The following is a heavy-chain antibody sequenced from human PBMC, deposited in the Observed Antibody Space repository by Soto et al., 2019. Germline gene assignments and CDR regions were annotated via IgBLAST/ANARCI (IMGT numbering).Heavy chain of an antibody. D-gene: IGHD3-3*01. V-gene: IGHV1-18*01. CDR2: ISAYNGNT. CDR3: ARGADYDFWSGYPS. CDR1: GYTFTSYG. Sequence: GASVKVSCKASGYTFTSYGISWVRQAPGQGLEWMGWISAYNGNTNYAQKLQGRVTMTTDTSTSTAYMELRSLRSDDTAVYYCARGADYDFWSGYPSWGQGTLVTVSS. J-gene: IGHJ5*02.